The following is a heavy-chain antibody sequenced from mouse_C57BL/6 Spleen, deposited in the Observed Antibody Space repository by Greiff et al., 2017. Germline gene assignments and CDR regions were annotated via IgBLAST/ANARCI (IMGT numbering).Heavy chain of an antibody. Sequence: EVQVVESGGGLVQPGGSLKLSCAASGFTFSDYYMYWVRQTPEKRLEWVAYISNGGGSTYYPDTVKGRFTISRDNAKNTLYLQMSRLKSEDTAMYYCARRDLLWSFAYWGQGTLVTVSA. V-gene: IGHV5-12*01. D-gene: IGHD2-1*01. CDR3: ARRDLLWSFAY. CDR2: ISNGGGST. J-gene: IGHJ3*01. CDR1: GFTFSDYY.